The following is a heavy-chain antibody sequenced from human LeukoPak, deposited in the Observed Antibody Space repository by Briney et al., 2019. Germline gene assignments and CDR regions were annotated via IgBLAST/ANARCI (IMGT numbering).Heavy chain of an antibody. D-gene: IGHD6-13*01. CDR1: GGSVGSSPYY. Sequence: RPSETLSLTCTVSGGSVGSSPYYWAWVRQPPGRELDWIGSVSYSGRPSYTPSLESRVTISVDTSKNQFFLKFNSVTAADTAAYYCARVGDYSSSWYDLLYFDSWRPGTLVTVSS. V-gene: IGHV4-39*07. CDR2: VSYSGRP. CDR3: ARVGDYSSSWYDLLYFDS. J-gene: IGHJ4*02.